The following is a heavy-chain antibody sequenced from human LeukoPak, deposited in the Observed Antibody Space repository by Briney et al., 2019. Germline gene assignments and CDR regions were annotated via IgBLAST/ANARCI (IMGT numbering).Heavy chain of an antibody. CDR2: INPSGGGT. Sequence: ASVKVSCKATGFTFTSYYIHWVRQAPGQGLEWMGVINPSGGGTRYAQKFQGRVSMTRDTSTNTVYMELSSLRSEDTAVYYCARDGDITMIVGPPRGGDTYFEYWGQGTLITVSS. J-gene: IGHJ4*02. CDR1: GFTFTSYY. V-gene: IGHV1-46*01. CDR3: ARDGDITMIVGPPRGGDTYFEY. D-gene: IGHD3-22*01.